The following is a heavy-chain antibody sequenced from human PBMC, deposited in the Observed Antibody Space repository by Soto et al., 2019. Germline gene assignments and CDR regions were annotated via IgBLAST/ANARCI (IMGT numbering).Heavy chain of an antibody. J-gene: IGHJ4*02. Sequence: EVQLVESGGGLIQPGGSLRLSCAASGFTVSRNYMSWVRQAPGKGLEWVSVIYTDGSTRYADSVKGRFTISRDNSKNTLYLQMNSLRAEDTAVYYCARGRDDYGDYNYWGQGPLVTVSS. CDR1: GFTVSRNY. CDR3: ARGRDDYGDYNY. V-gene: IGHV3-53*01. D-gene: IGHD4-17*01. CDR2: IYTDGST.